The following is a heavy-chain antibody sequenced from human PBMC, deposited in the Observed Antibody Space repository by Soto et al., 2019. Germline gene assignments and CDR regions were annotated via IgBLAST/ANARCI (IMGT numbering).Heavy chain of an antibody. CDR1: GGSFSGYY. CDR3: ARSLIVGATTSWFAP. D-gene: IGHD1-26*01. J-gene: IGHJ5*02. Sequence: SETLSLTCAVYGGSFSGYYWSWIRQPPGKGLEWIGEINHSGSTNYNPSLKSRVTISVDTSKNQFSLKLSSVTAADTAVYYCARSLIVGATTSWFAPWGQGTLVTVFS. V-gene: IGHV4-34*01. CDR2: INHSGST.